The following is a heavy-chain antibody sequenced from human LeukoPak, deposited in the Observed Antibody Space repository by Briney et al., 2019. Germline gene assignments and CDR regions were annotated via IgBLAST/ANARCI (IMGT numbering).Heavy chain of an antibody. V-gene: IGHV3-33*01. CDR1: GFTFSSYG. J-gene: IGHJ4*02. CDR2: IWYDGSDK. CDR3: ARDRYTSSWRTMDY. D-gene: IGHD6-13*01. Sequence: GGSLRLSCAASGFTFSSYGMHWVRQAPGKGLEWVAVIWYDGSDKYYAESVKGRFTISRDNSKNTLYLHMNSLRAEDTAVYYCARDRYTSSWRTMDYWGQGTLVTVSS.